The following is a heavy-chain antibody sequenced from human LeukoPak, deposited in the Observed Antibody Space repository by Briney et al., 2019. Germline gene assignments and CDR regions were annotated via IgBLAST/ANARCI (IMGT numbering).Heavy chain of an antibody. Sequence: ASVKVSCKASGYTFTGYYMHWVRQASGQGLEWMGWINPNSGGTNYAQKFQGRVTMTRDTSISTAYMELSRLRSDDTAVYYCARARSLGIHYYFDYWGQGTLVTVSS. CDR2: INPNSGGT. V-gene: IGHV1-2*02. J-gene: IGHJ4*02. CDR3: ARARSLGIHYYFDY. D-gene: IGHD1-26*01. CDR1: GYTFTGYY.